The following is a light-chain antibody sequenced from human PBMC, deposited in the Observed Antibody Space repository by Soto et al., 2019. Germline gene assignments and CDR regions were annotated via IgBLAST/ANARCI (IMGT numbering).Light chain of an antibody. CDR2: GNS. CDR3: QSYDSSLSAHYV. J-gene: IGLJ1*01. V-gene: IGLV1-40*01. CDR1: SSNIGATYD. Sequence: QLVLTQPPSVSGAPGQRVTISCTGSSSNIGATYDVQWYQQLPGTAPKLLIYGNSNRPSGVPDRFSGSKSGTSASLAITGLQADDEADDYCQSYDSSLSAHYVFGTGTKLTVL.